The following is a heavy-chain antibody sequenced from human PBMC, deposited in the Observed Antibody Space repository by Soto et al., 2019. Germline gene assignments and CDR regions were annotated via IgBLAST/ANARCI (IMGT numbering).Heavy chain of an antibody. Sequence: QVQLVESGGGVVQPGRSLRLSCAASGFTFSSYGMHWVRQAPGKGLEWVAVIWYDGSNKYYADSVKGRFTISRDNSKNTLYLQMNSLRAEDTAVYYCATPSSGSYYFAFDIWGQGTMVTVSS. CDR3: ATPSSGSYYFAFDI. V-gene: IGHV3-33*01. CDR1: GFTFSSYG. D-gene: IGHD1-26*01. CDR2: IWYDGSNK. J-gene: IGHJ3*02.